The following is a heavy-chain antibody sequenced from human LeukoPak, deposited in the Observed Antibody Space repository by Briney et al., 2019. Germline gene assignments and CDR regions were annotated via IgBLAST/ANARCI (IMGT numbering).Heavy chain of an antibody. J-gene: IGHJ4*02. Sequence: GGSLRLSCSASGFPFSSYWMHWVRQAPGKGLVWVSRMNSEGSSTSYADSVKGRFTISRDNVKNSLYLQMNSLRIEDAAVYYCMGGRGWLPENWGQGTLVTVSS. V-gene: IGHV3-74*01. CDR1: GFPFSSYW. CDR2: MNSEGSST. D-gene: IGHD3-22*01. CDR3: MGGRGWLPEN.